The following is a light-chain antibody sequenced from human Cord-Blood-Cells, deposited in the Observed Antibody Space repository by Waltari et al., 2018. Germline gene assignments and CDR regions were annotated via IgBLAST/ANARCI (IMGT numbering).Light chain of an antibody. V-gene: IGKV4-1*01. J-gene: IGKJ4*01. CDR1: QSVLYSSNNKNY. Sequence: DIEMTESPDSLAGSLGERATINCKSSQSVLYSSNNKNYLAWYQQKPGQPPKLLIYWASTPASGVPDRFSGSGSGTDFTLTISSLQADYVAVYYCQQYYSTPLPFGGGTKVEIK. CDR2: WAS. CDR3: QQYYSTPLP.